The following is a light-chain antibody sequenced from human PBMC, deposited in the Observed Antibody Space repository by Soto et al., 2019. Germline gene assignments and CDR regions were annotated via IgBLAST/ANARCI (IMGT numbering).Light chain of an antibody. J-gene: IGKJ5*01. CDR2: WAS. Sequence: DIVMTQFPDSLAVSLGERATINCKSSQNLYSSNNNNYLAWYQQKPGQPPKLVIYWASTRESGVPDRFSASGSGADFTLTISSLQAEDVAIYYCQQYYDIPPSFGQGTRLEIK. CDR3: QQYYDIPPS. CDR1: QNLYSSNNNNY. V-gene: IGKV4-1*01.